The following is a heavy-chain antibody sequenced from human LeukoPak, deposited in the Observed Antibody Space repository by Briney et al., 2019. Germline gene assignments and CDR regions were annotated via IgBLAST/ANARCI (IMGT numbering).Heavy chain of an antibody. CDR1: GFTFSSYW. CDR2: IKQDGSEK. V-gene: IGHV3-7*03. J-gene: IGHJ4*02. Sequence: GGSLRLSCAASGFTFSSYWMSWVRQAPGKGLEWVANIKQDGSEKYYVDSVKGRFTISRDNSKNTLYLQINSLRAEDTAVYYCAKGFTVTTYGWGVDYWGQGTLVTVSS. D-gene: IGHD4-17*01. CDR3: AKGFTVTTYGWGVDY.